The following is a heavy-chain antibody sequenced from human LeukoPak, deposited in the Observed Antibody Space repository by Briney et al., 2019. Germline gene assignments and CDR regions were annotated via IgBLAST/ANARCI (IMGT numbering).Heavy chain of an antibody. CDR3: ARDLIAAAGTQAYYYGTDV. D-gene: IGHD6-13*01. CDR1: GGSIRSYS. J-gene: IGHJ6*02. Sequence: PSETPSLTCTVSGGSIRSYSWTWIRQPAGKGLEWIGLIYTNGSTNYNPSLKSRVTMSVDMSKNQFSLKLNSVTAADTAVYYCARDLIAAAGTQAYYYGTDVWGQGTTVTVSS. V-gene: IGHV4-4*07. CDR2: IYTNGST.